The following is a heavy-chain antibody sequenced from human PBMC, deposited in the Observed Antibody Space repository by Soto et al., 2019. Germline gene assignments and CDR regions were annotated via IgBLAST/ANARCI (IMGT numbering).Heavy chain of an antibody. CDR2: ISSSSSYI. Sequence: GGSLRLSCAASGFTFSSYSMNWVRQAPGKGLEWVSSISSSSSYIYYADSVKGRFTISRDNAKNSLYLQMNSLRAEDTAVYYCATDSYGYWYFDYWGQGTLVTVSS. J-gene: IGHJ4*02. D-gene: IGHD5-18*01. CDR3: ATDSYGYWYFDY. V-gene: IGHV3-21*01. CDR1: GFTFSSYS.